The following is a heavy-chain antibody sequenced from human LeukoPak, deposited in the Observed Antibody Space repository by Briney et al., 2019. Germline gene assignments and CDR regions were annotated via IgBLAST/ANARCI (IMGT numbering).Heavy chain of an antibody. CDR1: GGSVSSGSYY. CDR3: AREIFGSGSYPDY. D-gene: IGHD3-10*01. Sequence: KPSETLSLTCTVSGGSVSSGSYYWSWIRQPPGKGLEWIGYIYYSGSTNYNPSLKSRVTISVDTSKNQFSLKLSSVTAADTAVYYCAREIFGSGSYPDYWGQGTLVTVSS. V-gene: IGHV4-61*01. CDR2: IYYSGST. J-gene: IGHJ4*02.